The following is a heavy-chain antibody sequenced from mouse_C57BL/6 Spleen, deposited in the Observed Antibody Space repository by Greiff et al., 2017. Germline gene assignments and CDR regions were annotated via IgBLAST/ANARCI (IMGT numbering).Heavy chain of an antibody. CDR3: TRGGTGTDYFDN. D-gene: IGHD4-1*01. CDR2: IDPETGGT. CDR1: GYTFTDYE. V-gene: IGHV1-15*01. Sequence: QVQLKESGAELVRPGASVTLSCKASGYTFTDYEMHWVKQTPVHGLEWIGAIDPETGGTAYNQKFKGKAILTADKSSSTAYMELRSLTSEDSAVYYCTRGGTGTDYFDNWGQGTTLTVSS. J-gene: IGHJ2*01.